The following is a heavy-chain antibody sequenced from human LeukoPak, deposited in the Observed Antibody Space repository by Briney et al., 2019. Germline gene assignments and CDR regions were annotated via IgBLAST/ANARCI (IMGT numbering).Heavy chain of an antibody. CDR1: GYSISSGYY. D-gene: IGHD2-21*01. CDR2: IYHSGST. Sequence: PSETLSLTCAVSGYSISSGYYWGWIRQPPGNGLEWIGSIYHSGSTYYNPSLKSRVTISVDTSKNQFSLKLSSVTAADTAVYYCASSPSYSVSSFDYWGQGTLVTVSS. J-gene: IGHJ4*02. CDR3: ASSPSYSVSSFDY. V-gene: IGHV4-38-2*01.